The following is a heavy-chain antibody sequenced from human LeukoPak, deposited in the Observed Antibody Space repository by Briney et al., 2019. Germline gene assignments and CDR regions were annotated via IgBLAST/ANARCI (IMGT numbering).Heavy chain of an antibody. CDR3: ARDSVGYCSGGSCYSWDY. CDR1: GYTFTSYR. CDR2: ISAYNGNT. Sequence: ASVKVSCRASGYTFTSYRISWVRQAPGQALEWMGWISAYNGNTNYAQNHHARVTMTTDTSTSTAYMELRSLRSDDTAVYYCARDSVGYCSGGSCYSWDYWGQGTLVTVSS. J-gene: IGHJ4*02. V-gene: IGHV1-18*01. D-gene: IGHD2-15*01.